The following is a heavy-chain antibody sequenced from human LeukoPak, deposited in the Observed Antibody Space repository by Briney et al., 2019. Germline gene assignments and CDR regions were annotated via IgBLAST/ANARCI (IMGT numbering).Heavy chain of an antibody. CDR2: IKQDGSEK. V-gene: IGHV3-7*01. Sequence: GGSLRLSCAASGFTFSSYWMSWVRQAPGKGLERVANIKQDGSEKYYVDSVKGRFTISRDNAKNSLYLQMNSLRAEDTAVYYCARHYDYYYYGMDVWGQGTTVTVSS. J-gene: IGHJ6*02. CDR3: ARHYDYYYYGMDV. D-gene: IGHD3-10*01. CDR1: GFTFSSYW.